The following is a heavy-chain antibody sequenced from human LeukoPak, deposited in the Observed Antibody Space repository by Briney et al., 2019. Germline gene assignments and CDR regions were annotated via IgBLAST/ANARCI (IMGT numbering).Heavy chain of an antibody. CDR2: IYHSGST. CDR3: ARLYSSSFPLY. D-gene: IGHD6-6*01. CDR1: GGSISSSNW. Sequence: SETLSLTCAVSGGSISSSNWWSWVRQPPGKGLEWIGEIYHSGSTNYNPSLKSRVTISVDTSKNQFSLKLSSVTAADTAVYYCARLYSSSFPLYWGQGTLVTVSS. V-gene: IGHV4-4*02. J-gene: IGHJ4*02.